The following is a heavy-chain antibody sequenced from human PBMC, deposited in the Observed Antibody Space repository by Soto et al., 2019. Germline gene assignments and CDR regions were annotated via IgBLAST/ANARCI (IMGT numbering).Heavy chain of an antibody. CDR2: ISWNSGRI. D-gene: IGHD1-26*01. CDR1: GFTFDDYA. Sequence: HPGGSLRLSCAAPGFTFDDYAMHWVRQAPGKGLEWVSGISWNSGRIAYVDSVKGRFTISRDNAKDSLYLQMNSLRAEDTALYYCAKDLAVGGDAFDIWGQGTMVTVSS. J-gene: IGHJ3*02. CDR3: AKDLAVGGDAFDI. V-gene: IGHV3-9*01.